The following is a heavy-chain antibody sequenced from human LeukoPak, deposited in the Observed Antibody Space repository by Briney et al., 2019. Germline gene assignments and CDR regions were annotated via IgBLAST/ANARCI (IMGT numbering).Heavy chain of an antibody. J-gene: IGHJ4*02. CDR3: AKDIVGLRSGSYSRALDY. Sequence: GGSLRLSCAASGFTFSSYWMNWARQAPGKGLEWVASINHNGNVNYYVDSVKGRFTISRDNSKNSLYLQMNSLRTEDTALYYCAKDIVGLRSGSYSRALDYWGQGTLVTVSS. D-gene: IGHD1-26*01. CDR2: INHNGNVN. CDR1: GFTFSSYW. V-gene: IGHV3-7*03.